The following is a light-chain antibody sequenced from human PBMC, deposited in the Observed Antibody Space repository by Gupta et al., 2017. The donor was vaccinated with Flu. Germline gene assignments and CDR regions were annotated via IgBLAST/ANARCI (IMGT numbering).Light chain of an antibody. V-gene: IGKV3-15*01. CDR3: QYCNNWIS. CDR1: QSVSSN. CDR2: GAA. Sequence: EIVMTQSPATLSVSPGERATLSCRDSQSVSSNLAWYQQKPGQAPRLIMYGAASRATGITAWIRGGGDKTDFTRTSSLRQYEDCAAYYEQYCNNWISFGQGTKLEMK. J-gene: IGKJ2*01.